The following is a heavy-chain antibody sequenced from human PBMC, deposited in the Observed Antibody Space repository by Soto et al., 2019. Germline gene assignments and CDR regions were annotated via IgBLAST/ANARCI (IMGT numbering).Heavy chain of an antibody. CDR2: IYYTGAT. D-gene: IGHD6-25*01. CDR1: SGSISTGNW. CDR3: ARVFSSGSGWMYYFDF. Sequence: QVELQESGPRLVKSSGTLSLTCEVSSGSISTGNWWSWVRQPPGKGLEWIGEIYYTGATNYNPSLKSRVNMTIDKSKAQFYLILTSATAADTAVYYCARVFSSGSGWMYYFDFWGQGILVSVSS. V-gene: IGHV4-4*02. J-gene: IGHJ4*02.